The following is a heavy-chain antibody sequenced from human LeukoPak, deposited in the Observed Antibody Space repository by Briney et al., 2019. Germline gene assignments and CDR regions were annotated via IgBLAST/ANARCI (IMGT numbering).Heavy chain of an antibody. CDR1: GYTFSDYF. J-gene: IGHJ4*02. CDR3: ARNYGHNSKYFDL. V-gene: IGHV1-2*02. D-gene: IGHD4-17*01. Sequence: ASVKVSCKASGYTFSDYFMHWVRQAPGQGVEWMGWISPEGGDTHYAQRFQGRVTMTRDTSISAAYMELTSLSSDDTAVYYCARNYGHNSKYFDLWGQGTLVTVSS. CDR2: ISPEGGDT.